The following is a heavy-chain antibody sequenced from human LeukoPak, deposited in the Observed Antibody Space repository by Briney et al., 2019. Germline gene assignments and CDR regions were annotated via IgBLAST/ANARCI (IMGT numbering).Heavy chain of an antibody. CDR1: GFTFSSYA. D-gene: IGHD1-1*01. CDR3: ARDVHNPPSYYYYGMDV. CDR2: ISYDGSNK. J-gene: IGHJ6*02. V-gene: IGHV3-30-3*01. Sequence: GGSLRLSCAASGFTFSSYAMHWVRQAPGKGLEWVAVISYDGSNKYYADSVKGRFTISRDNAKNTLFLQMNSLRAEDTAVYYCARDVHNPPSYYYYGMDVWGQGTTVTVSS.